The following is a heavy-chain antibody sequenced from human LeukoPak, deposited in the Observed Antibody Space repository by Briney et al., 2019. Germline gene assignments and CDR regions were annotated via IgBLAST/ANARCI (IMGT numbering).Heavy chain of an antibody. D-gene: IGHD3-22*01. CDR1: GYTFTSYD. V-gene: IGHV1-8*01. CDR3: AADTTYYYDSSGRRPYYFDY. Sequence: ASVKVSCKASGYTFTSYDINWVRQATGQGLEWMGWMNPNSGNTNYAQKFQERVTITRDMSTSTAYMELSSLRSEDTAVYYCAADTTYYYDSSGRRPYYFDYWGQGTLVTVSS. CDR2: MNPNSGNT. J-gene: IGHJ4*02.